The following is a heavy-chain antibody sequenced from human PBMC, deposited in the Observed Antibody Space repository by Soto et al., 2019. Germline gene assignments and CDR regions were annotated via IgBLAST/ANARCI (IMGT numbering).Heavy chain of an antibody. CDR3: ADGYYGSGSGPFAWPGESYVGY. J-gene: IGHJ4*02. CDR1: GFTFSSYA. D-gene: IGHD3-10*01. Sequence: GGSLRLSCAASGFTFSSYAMSWVRQAPGKGLEWVSAISGSGGSTYYADSVKGRFTISRDNSKNTLYLQMNSLRAEETAVYYCADGYYGSGSGPFAWPGESYVGYWGQGTLVTVSS. CDR2: ISGSGGST. V-gene: IGHV3-23*01.